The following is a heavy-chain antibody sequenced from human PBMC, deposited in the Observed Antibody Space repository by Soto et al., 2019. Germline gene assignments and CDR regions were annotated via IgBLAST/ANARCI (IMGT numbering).Heavy chain of an antibody. V-gene: IGHV4-39*01. CDR1: GGAISSSSYY. CDR2: IFYSGNT. J-gene: IGHJ4*02. D-gene: IGHD2-21*02. CDR3: ARQFPSYYGGDTGGDS. Sequence: QLQLQESGPGLVKPSETLSLTCTVSGGAISSSSYYWGWIRQPPGKGLEWIGSIFYSGNTYYNPSLKSRVTISVDTSKNQFSLMLTSVTAADTAVYYCARQFPSYYGGDTGGDSWGQGTLVTVSS.